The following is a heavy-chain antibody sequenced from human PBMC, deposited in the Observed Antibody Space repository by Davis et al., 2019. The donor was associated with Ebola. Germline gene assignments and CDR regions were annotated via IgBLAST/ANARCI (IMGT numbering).Heavy chain of an antibody. CDR3: ARGPAWFGGGDAYYFDY. D-gene: IGHD2-21*02. Sequence: ASVKVSCKASGYTFTSYAMHWVRQAPGQRLEWMAWLSPYNGNTNYAHNVQGRVTLTTDTSTSTAYMELRSLKSDDTAVYYCARGPAWFGGGDAYYFDYWGQGTLVTVSS. J-gene: IGHJ4*02. CDR1: GYTFTSYA. CDR2: LSPYNGNT. V-gene: IGHV1-18*01.